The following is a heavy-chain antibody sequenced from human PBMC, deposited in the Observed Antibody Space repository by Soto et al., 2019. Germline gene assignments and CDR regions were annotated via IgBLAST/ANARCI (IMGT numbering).Heavy chain of an antibody. CDR3: AREYSDFWSGYQFDY. Sequence: GGSLRLSCAASGFTFSDYYMSWIRQAPGKGLEWVSYISSSSSYTNYADSVKGRFTISRDNAKNSLYLQMNSLRAEDTAVYYCAREYSDFWSGYQFDYWGQGTLVTVSS. CDR2: ISSSSSYT. J-gene: IGHJ4*02. CDR1: GFTFSDYY. D-gene: IGHD3-3*01. V-gene: IGHV3-11*06.